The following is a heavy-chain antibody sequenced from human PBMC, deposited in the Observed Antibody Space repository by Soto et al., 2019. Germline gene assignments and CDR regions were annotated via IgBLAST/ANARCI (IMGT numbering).Heavy chain of an antibody. CDR1: GYTFTSYD. Sequence: ASVKVSCKASGYTFTSYDINWVRQATGQGLEWMGWMNPNSGNTGYAQKFQGRVTMTRNTSISTAYMELSSLRSEDTAVYYCARGIDREGLWGGWGQGTLVTVSS. CDR2: MNPNSGNT. CDR3: ARGIDREGLWGG. J-gene: IGHJ4*02. D-gene: IGHD3-16*01. V-gene: IGHV1-8*01.